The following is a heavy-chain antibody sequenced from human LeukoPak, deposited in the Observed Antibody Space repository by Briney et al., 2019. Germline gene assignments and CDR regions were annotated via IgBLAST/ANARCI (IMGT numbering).Heavy chain of an antibody. CDR3: ASVNYGDFSLDY. Sequence: PGGSLRLSCAASGFTFSSYGMHWVRQAPGKGLEWVAVISYDGSNKYYADSVKGRFTISRDNSKNTLYLQMNSLRAEDTAVYYCASVNYGDFSLDYWGQGTLVTVSS. V-gene: IGHV3-30*03. CDR2: ISYDGSNK. J-gene: IGHJ4*02. CDR1: GFTFSSYG. D-gene: IGHD4-17*01.